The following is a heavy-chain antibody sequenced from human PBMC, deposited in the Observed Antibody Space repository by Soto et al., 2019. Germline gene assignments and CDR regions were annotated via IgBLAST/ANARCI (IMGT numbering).Heavy chain of an antibody. D-gene: IGHD3-9*01. V-gene: IGHV4-59*01. CDR3: ARGERRYFVY. Sequence: SETLSLTCTVSGGSISSYYWSWIRQPPGKGLEWIGYIYYSGSTNYNPSLKSRVTISVDTSKNQFSLKLSSVTAADTAVYYCARGERRYFVYWGQGTLVTVSS. J-gene: IGHJ4*02. CDR2: IYYSGST. CDR1: GGSISSYY.